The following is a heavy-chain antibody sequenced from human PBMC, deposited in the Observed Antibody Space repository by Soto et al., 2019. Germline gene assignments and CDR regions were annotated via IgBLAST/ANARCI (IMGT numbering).Heavy chain of an antibody. CDR2: IIPIFGTA. CDR3: AREEDAYCGGDCYSEAWFDP. J-gene: IGHJ5*02. Sequence: SVKVSFKASGGTFSSYAISWVRQAPGQGLEWMGGIIPIFGTANYAQKFQGRVTITADESTSTAYMELSSLRSEDTAVYYCAREEDAYCGGDCYSEAWFDPWGQGTLVTVSS. V-gene: IGHV1-69*13. CDR1: GGTFSSYA. D-gene: IGHD2-21*02.